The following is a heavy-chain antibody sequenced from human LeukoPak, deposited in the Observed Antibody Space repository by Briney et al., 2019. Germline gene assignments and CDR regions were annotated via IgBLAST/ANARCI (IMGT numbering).Heavy chain of an antibody. Sequence: GASVKVSCKASGYTFTSYGISWVRQAPGQGLEWMGWISAYNGNTNYAQKLQGRVTMTRDTSTSTVYMELSSLRSEDTAVYYCARAEYSYGLVDIWGQGTMVTVSS. CDR1: GYTFTSYG. CDR2: ISAYNGNT. V-gene: IGHV1-18*01. D-gene: IGHD5-18*01. CDR3: ARAEYSYGLVDI. J-gene: IGHJ3*02.